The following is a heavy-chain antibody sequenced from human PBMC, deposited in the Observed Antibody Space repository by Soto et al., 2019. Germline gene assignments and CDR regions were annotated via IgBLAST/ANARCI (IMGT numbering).Heavy chain of an antibody. CDR1: GYTFTDYD. J-gene: IGHJ3*01. CDR3: ASDSSTTNPV. CDR2: MNPNSGNT. D-gene: IGHD2-2*01. Sequence: QVQLVQSGAEVRGPGTSVIVSCKTSGYTFTDYDINWVRHANGQGLEWMGWMNPNSGNTGSAQKFKGRVSMTRNTATSTAYMERSSLRADDKAIYYSASDSSTTNPVWGQGTMVTVSS. V-gene: IGHV1-8*01.